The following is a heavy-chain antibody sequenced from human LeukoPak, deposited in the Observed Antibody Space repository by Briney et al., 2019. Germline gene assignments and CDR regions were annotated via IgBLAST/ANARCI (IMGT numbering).Heavy chain of an antibody. D-gene: IGHD3-22*01. J-gene: IGHJ3*02. CDR1: GFTFDDYA. V-gene: IGHV3-9*01. CDR2: ISWNSGSI. Sequence: PGGSLRLSCAASGFTFDDYAMPWVRQAPGKGLEWVSGISWNSGSIGYADSVKGRFTISRDNAKNSLYLQMNSLRAEDTALYYCAKDMSPMIGTSHAFDIWGQGTMVTVSS. CDR3: AKDMSPMIGTSHAFDI.